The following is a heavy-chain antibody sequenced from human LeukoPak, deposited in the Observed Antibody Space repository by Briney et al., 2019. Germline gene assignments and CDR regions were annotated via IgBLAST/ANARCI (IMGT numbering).Heavy chain of an antibody. J-gene: IGHJ4*02. Sequence: GGSLRLSCITSGFTFGDYAMTWVRQAPGKGLEWVGFIRSKVYGGTPEYAASVKGRFAISRNDSKGIAYLQMNSLKTEDTAVYYCSRDQTPYYWGQGTLVTVSS. CDR2: IRSKVYGGTP. CDR1: GFTFGDYA. V-gene: IGHV3-49*04. CDR3: SRDQTPYY.